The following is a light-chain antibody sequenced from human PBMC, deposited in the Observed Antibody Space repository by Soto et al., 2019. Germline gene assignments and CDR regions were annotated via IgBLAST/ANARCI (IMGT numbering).Light chain of an antibody. Sequence: EIVLTQSPGILSLSPGERATLSCRASQSVSSSYLAWYQQKPGQAPRLLLYGASSRATGIPDRFSGSGSGKDFPLTISRLEPEDVAVYYCQQYGRSRTFGQGTKVEIK. CDR2: GAS. V-gene: IGKV3-20*01. J-gene: IGKJ1*01. CDR1: QSVSSSY. CDR3: QQYGRSRT.